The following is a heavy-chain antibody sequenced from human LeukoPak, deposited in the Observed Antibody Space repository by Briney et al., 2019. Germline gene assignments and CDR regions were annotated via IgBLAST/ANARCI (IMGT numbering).Heavy chain of an antibody. Sequence: PSETLSLTCTVSGGSMSSYYRSWIRQPPGKGLEWIGYVYTGGTTNYNPSLKSRVTISIDTPKNQFSLKLRSVTAADTAVYYCATDQGAYGHIEYWGQGTLVTVSS. CDR3: ATDQGAYGHIEY. J-gene: IGHJ4*02. CDR1: GGSMSSYY. V-gene: IGHV4-4*08. D-gene: IGHD1-26*01. CDR2: VYTGGTT.